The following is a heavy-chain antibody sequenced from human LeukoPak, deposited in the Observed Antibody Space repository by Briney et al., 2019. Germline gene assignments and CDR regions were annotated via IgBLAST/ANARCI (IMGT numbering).Heavy chain of an antibody. J-gene: IGHJ4*02. CDR1: GDTFTSYY. CDR3: ARSDFYCSGGSCYRYYFDY. V-gene: IGHV1-2*04. Sequence: GASVEVSCKAAGDTFTSYYMHWGRRAPGQGLEWMGWINPNGGGTNYAQKFQGWVTITRDTSISTAYMEPSRLRSDDTAVYYCARSDFYCSGGSCYRYYFDYWGQGPLVSVSS. D-gene: IGHD2-15*01. CDR2: INPNGGGT.